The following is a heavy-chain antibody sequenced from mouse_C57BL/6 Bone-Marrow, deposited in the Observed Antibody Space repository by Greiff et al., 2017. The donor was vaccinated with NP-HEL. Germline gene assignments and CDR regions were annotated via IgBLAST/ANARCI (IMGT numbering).Heavy chain of an antibody. J-gene: IGHJ2*01. CDR3: ARRRFITTVVANYFDY. V-gene: IGHV5-6*01. CDR2: ISSGGSYT. D-gene: IGHD1-1*01. CDR1: GFTFSSYG. Sequence: EVQLVESGGDLVKPGGSLKLSCAASGFTFSSYGMSWVRQTPDKRLEWVATISSGGSYTYYPASVKGRFTISRDNAKNTLYLQMSSLKSEDTAMYYCARRRFITTVVANYFDYWGQGTTLTVSS.